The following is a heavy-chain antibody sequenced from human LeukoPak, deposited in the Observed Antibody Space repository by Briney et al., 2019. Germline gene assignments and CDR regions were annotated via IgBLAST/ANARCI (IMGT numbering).Heavy chain of an antibody. Sequence: EASVKVSCKASGYTFTSYDINWVRQAPGQGLEWMGWINPNSGGTNYAQKFQGRVTMTRDTSISTAYMELSRLRSDDTAVYYCAKERRRTTSAFDIWGRGTMVTVSS. D-gene: IGHD2/OR15-2a*01. J-gene: IGHJ3*02. CDR1: GYTFTSYD. CDR3: AKERRRTTSAFDI. V-gene: IGHV1-2*02. CDR2: INPNSGGT.